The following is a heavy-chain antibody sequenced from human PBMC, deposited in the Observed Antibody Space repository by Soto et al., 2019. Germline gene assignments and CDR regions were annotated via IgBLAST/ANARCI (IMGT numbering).Heavy chain of an antibody. CDR3: ARDIRDCSGGSCYGDASGWFDP. D-gene: IGHD2-15*01. V-gene: IGHV3-30-3*01. CDR1: GFTFSSYA. J-gene: IGHJ5*02. CDR2: ISYDGSNK. Sequence: QVQLVESGGGVVQPGRSLRLSCAASGFTFSSYAMHWVRQAPGKGLEWVAVISYDGSNKYYADSVKGRFTISRDNSKNSLYLQMNSLRAEDTAVYYCARDIRDCSGGSCYGDASGWFDPWGQGTLVTVSS.